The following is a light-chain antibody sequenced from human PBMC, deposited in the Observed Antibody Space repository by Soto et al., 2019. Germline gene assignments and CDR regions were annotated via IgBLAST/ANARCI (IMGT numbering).Light chain of an antibody. CDR1: QSIDNK. J-gene: IGKJ1*01. CDR3: QEYSDSSWT. Sequence: DIQVTQSPSTLSRSVGDRVTITCRASQSIDNKLAWYQRKPGKAPKLLIYDASTLESGVPSTFDGSGFGTEFTLTISSLQPDDFATYYCQEYSDSSWTFGQRTKVDIK. V-gene: IGKV1-5*01. CDR2: DAS.